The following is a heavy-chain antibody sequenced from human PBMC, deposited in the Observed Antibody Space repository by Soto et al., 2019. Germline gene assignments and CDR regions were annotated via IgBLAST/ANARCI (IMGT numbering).Heavy chain of an antibody. CDR2: TYYRSKWYN. CDR1: GDSVSSNSAA. Sequence: QTLSLTCDISGDSVSSNSAAWNWIRQSPSGGLEWLGRTYYRSKWYNDYAVSVKSRITINPDTSKNQFSLQLNSVTPEDTAVYYCARDRIAARRYYYYGMDVWGQGTTVTVSS. J-gene: IGHJ6*02. V-gene: IGHV6-1*01. D-gene: IGHD6-6*01. CDR3: ARDRIAARRYYYYGMDV.